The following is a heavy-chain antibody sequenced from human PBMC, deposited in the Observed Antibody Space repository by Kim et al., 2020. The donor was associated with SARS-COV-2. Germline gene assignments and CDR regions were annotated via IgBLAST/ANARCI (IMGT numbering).Heavy chain of an antibody. CDR2: TRKNGDSYVT. CDR3: SGPKSDPEFSGQFFAGLHY. CDR1: GFTFSGSA. J-gene: IGHJ4*02. Sequence: GGSLRLSCAASGFTFSGSAIYWVRQFSGAGLEWVGYTRKNGDSYVTAYAESLEGRFTISRDDSKNTAFLQLDSLTIEDTAVYYCSGPKSDPEFSGQFFAGLHYWGQGTQVTVSS. V-gene: IGHV3-73*01. D-gene: IGHD3-3*01.